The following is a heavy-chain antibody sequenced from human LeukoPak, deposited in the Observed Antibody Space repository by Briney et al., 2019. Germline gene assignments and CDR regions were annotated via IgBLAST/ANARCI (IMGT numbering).Heavy chain of an antibody. CDR2: ISYDGSNK. Sequence: GRSLRLSCAASGFTFSSYAMHWVRQAPGKGLEWVADISYDGSNKYYADSVKGRFTISRDNSKNTLYLQMNSLRAEDTAVYYCARVKSRGNYYYYYGMDVWGQGTTVTVSS. V-gene: IGHV3-30-3*01. J-gene: IGHJ6*02. CDR1: GFTFSSYA. CDR3: ARVKSRGNYYYYYGMDV. D-gene: IGHD3-10*01.